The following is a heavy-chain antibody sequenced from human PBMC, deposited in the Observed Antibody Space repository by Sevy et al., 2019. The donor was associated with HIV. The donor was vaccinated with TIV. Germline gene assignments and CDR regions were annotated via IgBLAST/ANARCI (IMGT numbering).Heavy chain of an antibody. Sequence: GGSLRLSCAASGFTFSSYDMHWVRQATGKGLEWVSAIGTAGDTYYPGSVKGRFTISRENAKNSLYLQMNSLRAGDTDVYYCARGRPGSGSSDAFDIWGQGIMVTVSS. CDR2: IGTAGDT. CDR1: GFTFSSYD. D-gene: IGHD3-10*01. V-gene: IGHV3-13*01. J-gene: IGHJ3*02. CDR3: ARGRPGSGSSDAFDI.